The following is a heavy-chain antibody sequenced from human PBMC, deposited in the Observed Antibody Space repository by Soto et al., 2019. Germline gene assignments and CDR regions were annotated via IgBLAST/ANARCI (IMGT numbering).Heavy chain of an antibody. D-gene: IGHD1-7*01. J-gene: IGHJ4*02. CDR2: ISSSGDST. CDR3: ARGGVKGTTSRGQVYN. V-gene: IGHV3-11*06. CDR1: GFTFSDYY. Sequence: QVQVVESGGGLVKPGGSLRLSCAASGFTFSDYYMSWIRQAPGKGLEWVSFISSSGDSTKYADSVKGRFNISRDNAKNYLYLQLNSLRTEDTAVYYCARGGVKGTTSRGQVYNWGQGTLVTVSS.